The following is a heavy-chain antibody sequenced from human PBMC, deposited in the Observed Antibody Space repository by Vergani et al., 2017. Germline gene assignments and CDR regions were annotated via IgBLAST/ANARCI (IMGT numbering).Heavy chain of an antibody. J-gene: IGHJ4*02. D-gene: IGHD3-3*01. CDR2: LTGGGGST. CDR3: ARDQRDSTIFGAHRYAY. V-gene: IGHV3-23*01. CDR1: GFTFSTYA. Sequence: EVQLLESGGSLKQPGGSVRLSCAASGFTFSTYAMHWVRQAPGKGLEWVSALTGGGGSTYYADSFKGRFIISRDNSRDTLYLQMNSLRPEDTAIYYCARDQRDSTIFGAHRYAYWGQGSLVTVSS.